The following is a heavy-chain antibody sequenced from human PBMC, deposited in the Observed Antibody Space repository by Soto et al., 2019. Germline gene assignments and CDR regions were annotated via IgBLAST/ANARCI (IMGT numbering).Heavy chain of an antibody. CDR2: IDPSDSYT. J-gene: IGHJ3*02. Sequence: GESLKISCKGSGYSFTSYWISWVRQMPGKGLEWMGRIDPSDSYTNYSPSFQGRVTISADKSISTAYLQWSSLKASDTAMYYCAIPNLGSSGWCGAFDIWGQGTMVTVSS. CDR1: GYSFTSYW. V-gene: IGHV5-10-1*04. CDR3: AIPNLGSSGWCGAFDI. D-gene: IGHD6-19*01.